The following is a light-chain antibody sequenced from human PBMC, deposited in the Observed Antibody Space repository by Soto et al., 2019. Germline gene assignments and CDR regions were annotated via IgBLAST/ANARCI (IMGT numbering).Light chain of an antibody. CDR3: QQSYSTPRT. Sequence: VQMTQSPSSLSASVGDRVTITCRASQSISSYFNWYQQKPGKAPKLLIYAAFSLQSGVPSRFSGSGSGTDFTLTISSLQPEDFATYYCQQSYSTPRTFGGGTKVEIK. V-gene: IGKV1-39*01. CDR2: AAF. J-gene: IGKJ4*01. CDR1: QSISSY.